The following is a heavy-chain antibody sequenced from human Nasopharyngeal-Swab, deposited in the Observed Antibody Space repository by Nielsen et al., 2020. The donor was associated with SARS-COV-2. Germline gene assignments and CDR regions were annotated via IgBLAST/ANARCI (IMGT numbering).Heavy chain of an antibody. CDR2: IVVGSGNT. J-gene: IGHJ3*02. CDR3: AASPNYYDNSGYPFDI. CDR1: GFTFTSSA. D-gene: IGHD3-22*01. Sequence: SVKVSCKASGFTFTSSAVQWVRQARGQRLEWIGWIVVGSGNTNYAQKFQERVTITRDMSTSTAYMELSSLRSEDTAVYYCAASPNYYDNSGYPFDIWGQGTMVTVSS. V-gene: IGHV1-58*01.